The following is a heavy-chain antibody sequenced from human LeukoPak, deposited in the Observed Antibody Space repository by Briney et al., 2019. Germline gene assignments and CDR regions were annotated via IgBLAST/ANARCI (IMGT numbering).Heavy chain of an antibody. Sequence: SATLSLTCTVSGGSISSYYWSWIRQPPGKGLEWIGYIYYSGSTNYNPFLKSRVTISVDTSKNQFSLKLSSVTAADTAVYYCARGASGYNLNYWGQGTLVTVSS. CDR3: ARGASGYNLNY. V-gene: IGHV4-59*01. D-gene: IGHD5-24*01. CDR2: IYYSGST. J-gene: IGHJ4*02. CDR1: GGSISSYY.